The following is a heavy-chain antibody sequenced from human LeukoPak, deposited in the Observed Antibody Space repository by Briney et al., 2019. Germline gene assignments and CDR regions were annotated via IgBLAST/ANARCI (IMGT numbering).Heavy chain of an antibody. CDR3: ARDAFGARGIGGGLDI. D-gene: IGHD3-10*01. CDR2: IWFDGSSK. V-gene: IGHV3-33*01. CDR1: GFTFSVHG. J-gene: IGHJ3*02. Sequence: GGSLRLSCAASGFTFSVHGMHWVRQAPGKGLEWVALIWFDGSSKYYADSVKGRFTISRDNSKNTLFLQMNSLRAEDTAVYYCARDAFGARGIGGGLDIWGQGTMVIVSS.